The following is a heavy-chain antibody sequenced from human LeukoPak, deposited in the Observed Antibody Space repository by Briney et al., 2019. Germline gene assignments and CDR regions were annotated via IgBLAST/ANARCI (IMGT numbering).Heavy chain of an antibody. CDR3: AKGRTHYYDSSGYFDY. J-gene: IGHJ4*02. CDR1: GFTFDDYA. D-gene: IGHD3-22*01. V-gene: IGHV3-9*01. Sequence: SLRLSCAASGFTFDDYAMHWVRQAPGKGLEWVSGISWNSGSIGYADSVKGRFTISRDNAKNSLYLQMNSLRAEDTALYYCAKGRTHYYDSSGYFDYWGQGTLVTVSS. CDR2: ISWNSGSI.